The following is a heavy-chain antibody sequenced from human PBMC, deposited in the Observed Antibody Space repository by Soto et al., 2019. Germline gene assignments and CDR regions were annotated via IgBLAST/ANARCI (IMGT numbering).Heavy chain of an antibody. CDR2: IYFSGST. CDR3: ARHGSY. Sequence: TLSLTCTVSGVSISSSSYYWGWIRQTPGKGLEWIGTIYFSGSTYYNPSLKSRVTISVDRSKNQFSLNLTSVTAADTAVYYCARHGSYWGPGTLVTVSS. V-gene: IGHV4-39*01. J-gene: IGHJ4*02. CDR1: GVSISSSSYY.